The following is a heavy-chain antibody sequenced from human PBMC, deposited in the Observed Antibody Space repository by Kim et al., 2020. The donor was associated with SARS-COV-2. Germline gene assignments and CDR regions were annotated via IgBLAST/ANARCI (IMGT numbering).Heavy chain of an antibody. CDR2: ISWNSGSI. D-gene: IGHD5-18*01. V-gene: IGHV3-9*01. CDR1: GFTFGDYA. Sequence: GGSLRLSCAASGFTFGDYAMHWVRQAPGKGLEWVSGISWNSGSIGYADSVKGRFTISRDNAKNSLYLQMNSLRAEDTALYYCAKDAELWFEGEFDYWGQGTLVTVSS. J-gene: IGHJ4*02. CDR3: AKDAELWFEGEFDY.